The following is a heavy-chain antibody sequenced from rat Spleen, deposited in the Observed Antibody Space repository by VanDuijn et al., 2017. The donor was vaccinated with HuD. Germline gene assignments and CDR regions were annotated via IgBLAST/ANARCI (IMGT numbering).Heavy chain of an antibody. Sequence: EVQLVESGGGLVQPGRSLKLSCAASGFTFSNYGMAWVRQTPTKGLEWVASISTGGGNTYYRDSVKGRFTITRDNAKNTQYLQMDSLRSEDTATYYCARHGVYYGLLLRSYWYFDFWGPGTMVTVSS. D-gene: IGHD1-6*01. J-gene: IGHJ1*01. CDR3: ARHGVYYGLLLRSYWYFDF. CDR1: GFTFSNYG. CDR2: ISTGGGNT. V-gene: IGHV5S14*01.